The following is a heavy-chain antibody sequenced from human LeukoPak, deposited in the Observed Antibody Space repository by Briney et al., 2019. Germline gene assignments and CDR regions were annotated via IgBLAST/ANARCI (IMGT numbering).Heavy chain of an antibody. J-gene: IGHJ4*02. Sequence: ASVKVSFKASGFTFTISAVQWVRQARGQRLEWIGWIVVGSGNTNYAQKFQERVTITRDMSTSTAYMELSSLRSEDTAVYYCAAAKYCSSTSCYALDYWGQGTLVTVSS. D-gene: IGHD2-2*01. CDR3: AAAKYCSSTSCYALDY. CDR2: IVVGSGNT. V-gene: IGHV1-58*01. CDR1: GFTFTISA.